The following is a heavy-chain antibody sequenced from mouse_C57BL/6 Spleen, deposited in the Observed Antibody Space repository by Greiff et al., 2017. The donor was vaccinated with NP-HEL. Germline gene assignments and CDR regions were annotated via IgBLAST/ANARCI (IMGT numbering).Heavy chain of an antibody. J-gene: IGHJ3*01. V-gene: IGHV3-6*01. CDR1: GYSITSGYY. CDR2: ISYDGSN. Sequence: EVQRVESGPGLVKPSQSLSLTCSVTGYSITSGYYWNWIRQFPGNKLEWMGYISYDGSNNYNPSLKNRISITRDTSKNQFFLKLNSVTTEDTATYYCASTPSSAWFAYWGQGTLVTVSA. CDR3: ASTPSSAWFAY. D-gene: IGHD1-3*01.